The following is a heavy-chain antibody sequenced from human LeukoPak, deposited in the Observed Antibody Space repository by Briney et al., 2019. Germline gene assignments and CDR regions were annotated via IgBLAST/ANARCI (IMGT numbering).Heavy chain of an antibody. J-gene: IGHJ3*02. CDR1: GGSISSGAYY. Sequence: SQTLSLTCTVSGGSISSGAYYWTWIRQLPGKGLEWLGYISYSGTAYYNPSPKSRLSISVDTSNNDFSLKLVSVTAADTAVYFCATYENAFHIWGQGTMVTVSS. V-gene: IGHV4-31*03. D-gene: IGHD3-22*01. CDR3: ATYENAFHI. CDR2: ISYSGTA.